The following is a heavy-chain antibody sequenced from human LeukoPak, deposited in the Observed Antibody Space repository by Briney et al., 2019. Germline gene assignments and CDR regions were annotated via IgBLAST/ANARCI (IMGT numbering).Heavy chain of an antibody. CDR2: ISSSGHT. CDR3: ARDGYCSGGTCYSERTFDQ. Sequence: SETLSLTCSVSGGSIANNFWTWIRQPAGKGLEYIGRISSSGHTNYNPSLLSRVTISVDTSKNQFSLKLNSVTAADTAVYYCARDGYCSGGTCYSERTFDQWGQGTLVTVSS. CDR1: GGSIANNF. J-gene: IGHJ4*02. V-gene: IGHV4-4*07. D-gene: IGHD2-15*01.